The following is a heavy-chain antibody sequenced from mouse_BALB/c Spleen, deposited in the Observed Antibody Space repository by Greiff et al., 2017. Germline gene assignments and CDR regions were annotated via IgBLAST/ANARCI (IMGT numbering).Heavy chain of an antibody. CDR2: ISYSGST. V-gene: IGHV3-2*02. D-gene: IGHD2-4*01. J-gene: IGHJ3*01. CDR3: ARGYDYEGAY. CDR1: GYSITSDYA. Sequence: EVKLMESGPGLVKPSQSLSLTCTVTGYSITSDYAWNWIRQFPGNKLEWMGYISYSGSTSYNPSLKSRISITRDTSKNQFFLQLNSVTTEDTATYYCARGYDYEGAYWGQGTLVTVSA.